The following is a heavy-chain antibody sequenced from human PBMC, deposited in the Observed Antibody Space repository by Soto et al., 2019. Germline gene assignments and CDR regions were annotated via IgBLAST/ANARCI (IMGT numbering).Heavy chain of an antibody. D-gene: IGHD3-10*01. CDR2: IYYSGST. CDR3: ARLRYFGSGGPAYFDY. CDR1: GGSISNNNYY. Sequence: SETLSLTCSVSGGSISNNNYYWGWIRQPPGKSLEWIGSIYYSGSTYYNLSLKSRVTISVATSENQFTLKLTSVTAADTAVYYCARLRYFGSGGPAYFDYWGQGTLVTVSS. V-gene: IGHV4-39*01. J-gene: IGHJ4*02.